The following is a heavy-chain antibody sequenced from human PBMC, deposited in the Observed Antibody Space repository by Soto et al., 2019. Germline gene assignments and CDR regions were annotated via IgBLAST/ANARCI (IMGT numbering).Heavy chain of an antibody. J-gene: IGHJ3*02. Sequence: SETLSLTCTVSGGSISSSSYYWGWIRQPPGKGLEWIGSIYYSGSTYYNPSLKSQVTISVDTSKNQFSLKLSSVTAADTAVYYCARRTVGATLAFDIWGQGTMVTVSS. CDR2: IYYSGST. D-gene: IGHD1-26*01. V-gene: IGHV4-39*01. CDR3: ARRTVGATLAFDI. CDR1: GGSISSSSYY.